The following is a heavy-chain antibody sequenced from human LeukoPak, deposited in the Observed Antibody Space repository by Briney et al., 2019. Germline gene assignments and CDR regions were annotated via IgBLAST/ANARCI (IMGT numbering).Heavy chain of an antibody. V-gene: IGHV3-11*01. D-gene: IGHD3-22*01. Sequence: GGSLRLSCAASGFTFSDYYMSWIRQAPGKGLEWVSYISSSGSTIYYADSVKGRFTISRDNSKNTLYLQMNSLRAEDTAVYYCAKSALTYYYDSSGYLDYWGQGTLVTVSS. CDR2: ISSSGSTI. CDR3: AKSALTYYYDSSGYLDY. CDR1: GFTFSDYY. J-gene: IGHJ4*02.